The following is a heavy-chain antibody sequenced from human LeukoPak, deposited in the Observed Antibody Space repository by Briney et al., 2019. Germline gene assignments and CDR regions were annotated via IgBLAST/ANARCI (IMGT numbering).Heavy chain of an antibody. CDR3: AKLVSGYCTSTSCYGPFDY. Sequence: GGSLRLSCAASGFTFSTYAMSWVRQAPGKGLEWVSGISGSGGDSTNYADSVKGRFTITYYADSVRGRFTVSRDNSKNTLYLEMNSLRAEDTAVYYCAKLVSGYCTSTSCYGPFDYWGQGTLVTVSS. D-gene: IGHD2-2*01. CDR2: ISGSGGDST. CDR1: GFTFSTYA. J-gene: IGHJ4*02. V-gene: IGHV3-23*01.